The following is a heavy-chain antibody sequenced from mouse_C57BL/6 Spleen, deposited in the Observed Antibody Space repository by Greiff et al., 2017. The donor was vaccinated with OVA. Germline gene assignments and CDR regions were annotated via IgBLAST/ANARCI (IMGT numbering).Heavy chain of an antibody. Sequence: VKLQESGAELVRPGTSVKVSCKASGYAFTNYLIEWVKQRPGQGLEWIGVINPGSGGTNYNEKFKGKATLTADKSSSTAYMQLSSLASEDSAVYFCAREDYGSSYGTGYYFDYWGQGTTLTVSS. CDR3: AREDYGSSYGTGYYFDY. CDR1: GYAFTNYL. CDR2: INPGSGGT. V-gene: IGHV1-54*01. J-gene: IGHJ2*01. D-gene: IGHD1-1*01.